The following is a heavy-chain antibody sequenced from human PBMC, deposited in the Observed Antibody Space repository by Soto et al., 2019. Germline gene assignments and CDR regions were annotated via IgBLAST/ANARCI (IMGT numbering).Heavy chain of an antibody. Sequence: QVQLVESGGGVVQPGRSLRLSCAASGFTFSTYAMYWVRQAPGKGLEWVAVISYDGSNKYYADSVKGRFTISRDNSKNTLYLQMNSLRAEDTAVYYCARDGPPYGSGSYYNHGMDVWGQGTTVTVSS. CDR2: ISYDGSNK. D-gene: IGHD3-10*01. CDR3: ARDGPPYGSGSYYNHGMDV. J-gene: IGHJ6*02. CDR1: GFTFSTYA. V-gene: IGHV3-30-3*01.